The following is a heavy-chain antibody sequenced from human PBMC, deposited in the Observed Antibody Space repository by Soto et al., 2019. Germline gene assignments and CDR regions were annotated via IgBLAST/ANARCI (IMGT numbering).Heavy chain of an antibody. CDR1: GGSISSYY. D-gene: IGHD3-3*01. CDR2: IYYSGST. J-gene: IGHJ4*02. Sequence: SETLSLTCTVSGGSISSYYWSWIRQPPGKGLEWIGYIYYSGSTNYNPSLKSRVTISVDTSKNQFSLKLSSVTAADTAVYYCARGLTIFGVAYFDYWGQGTLVTVSS. V-gene: IGHV4-59*01. CDR3: ARGLTIFGVAYFDY.